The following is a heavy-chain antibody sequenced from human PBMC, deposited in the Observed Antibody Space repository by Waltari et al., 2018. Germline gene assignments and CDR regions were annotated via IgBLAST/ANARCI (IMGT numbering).Heavy chain of an antibody. CDR3: ARSRRITGTTSSWFDP. V-gene: IGHV4-61*02. CDR1: GGSISSGSYY. D-gene: IGHD1-7*01. J-gene: IGHJ5*02. CDR2: IYTSGST. Sequence: TCTVSGGSISSGSYYWSWIRQPAGKGLEWIGRIYTSGSTNYNPSLKSRVTISVDTSKNQFSLKLSSVTAADTAVYYCARSRRITGTTSSWFDPWGQGTLVTVSS.